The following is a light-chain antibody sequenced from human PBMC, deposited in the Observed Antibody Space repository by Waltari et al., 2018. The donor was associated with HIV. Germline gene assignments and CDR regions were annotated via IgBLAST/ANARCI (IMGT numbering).Light chain of an antibody. CDR3: QSTDSSGAFV. CDR1: VLPNAY. V-gene: IGLV3-25*03. CDR2: TDI. J-gene: IGLJ1*01. Sequence: YELTQPPSVSVSPGQTARITCSGDVLPNAYTYWYQQKPGQAPVLVIHTDIERPSGIPERFAGSSSRTTVTLTIRGVQAEDEADYYCQSTDSSGAFVFGTGTMVTVL.